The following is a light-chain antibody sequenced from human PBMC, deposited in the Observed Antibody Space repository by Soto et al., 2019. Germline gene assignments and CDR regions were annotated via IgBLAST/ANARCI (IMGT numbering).Light chain of an antibody. J-gene: IGKJ1*01. V-gene: IGKV3-20*01. Sequence: EVVLTQSPGTLSLSPGERAILSCRASQSVTSNYLAWYQQKPGQAPSLVIYGASSRATGIPDRFSGSGSGTDFTLTISKLEPEDFAVYYCQQYGSSPTFGQGTKVEIK. CDR1: QSVTSNY. CDR3: QQYGSSPT. CDR2: GAS.